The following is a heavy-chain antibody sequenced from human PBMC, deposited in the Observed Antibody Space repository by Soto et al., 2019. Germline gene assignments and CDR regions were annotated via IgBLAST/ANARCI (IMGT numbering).Heavy chain of an antibody. Sequence: SETLSLTCAVYGGSFSGYYWSWIRQPPGKGLEWIGEINHSGSTNYNPSLKSRVTISVDTSKNQFSLKLSSVTAADTAVYYCARGGLLYFDWLLPYYIVYWCQGTRVNV. D-gene: IGHD3-9*01. CDR1: GGSFSGYY. CDR3: ARGGLLYFDWLLPYYIVY. V-gene: IGHV4-34*01. CDR2: INHSGST. J-gene: IGHJ4*02.